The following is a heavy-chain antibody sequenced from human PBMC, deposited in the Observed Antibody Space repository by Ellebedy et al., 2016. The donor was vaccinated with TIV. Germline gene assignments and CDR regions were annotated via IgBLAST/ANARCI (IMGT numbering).Heavy chain of an antibody. CDR1: GFTFSRYV. J-gene: IGHJ4*02. CDR3: ASPSSTSSWFPFDY. CDR2: ISFDGRLT. V-gene: IGHV3-30*04. D-gene: IGHD6-13*01. Sequence: GESLKISCVASGFTFSRYVIHWVRQAPGKGLEWVATISFDGRLTYYADSVKGRFTVSRDNSMNTLYLQMNSLRPEDTAVYYCASPSSTSSWFPFDYWGQGTLVTVSS.